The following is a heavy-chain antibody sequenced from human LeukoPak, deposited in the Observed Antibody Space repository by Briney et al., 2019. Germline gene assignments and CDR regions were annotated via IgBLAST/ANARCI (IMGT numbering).Heavy chain of an antibody. Sequence: KPGGSLRLSCAASGFTFSDYYMSWFRQPPGKGLEWISYISSSGTTMYYADSVKGRFTISRDNAKNSLYPQMNSLRVEDTAVYYCARGYTGSYYRWFDPWGQGTLVTVSS. V-gene: IGHV3-11*04. CDR1: GFTFSDYY. D-gene: IGHD1-26*01. J-gene: IGHJ5*02. CDR2: ISSSGTTM. CDR3: ARGYTGSYYRWFDP.